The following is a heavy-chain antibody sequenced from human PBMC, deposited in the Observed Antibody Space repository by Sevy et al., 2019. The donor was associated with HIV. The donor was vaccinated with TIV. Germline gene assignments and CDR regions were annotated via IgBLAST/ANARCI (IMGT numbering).Heavy chain of an antibody. V-gene: IGHV3-7*03. CDR1: GFTFSSYW. CDR3: ARDGITGTPKDAFDI. Sequence: GGSLRLSCAASGFTFSSYWMSWVRQAPGKGLEWVANIKQDGSEKDYVDSVKGRFTMSRDNAKNSLYLQMNSLRAEDTAVYHCARDGITGTPKDAFDIWGQGTMVTVSS. D-gene: IGHD1-7*01. J-gene: IGHJ3*02. CDR2: IKQDGSEK.